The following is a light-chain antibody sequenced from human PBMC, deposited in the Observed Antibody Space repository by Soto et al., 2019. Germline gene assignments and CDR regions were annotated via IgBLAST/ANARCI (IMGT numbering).Light chain of an antibody. J-gene: IGKJ1*01. CDR2: DAS. CDR3: QQYGTSPTT. V-gene: IGKV3-20*01. Sequence: IVMTQSPATLSVTPGERATLSCRASRGISSNLAWYQQKPGQAPRLLIYDASNRATGVPARFSGSGSGTDFTLTISRLEPEDFAVYYCQQYGTSPTTFGQGTKVDIK. CDR1: RGISSN.